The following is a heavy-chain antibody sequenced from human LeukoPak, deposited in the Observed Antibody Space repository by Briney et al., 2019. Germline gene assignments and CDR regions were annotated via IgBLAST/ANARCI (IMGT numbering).Heavy chain of an antibody. CDR1: GFTFSSYD. CDR3: AKAGYFEY. J-gene: IGHJ4*02. V-gene: IGHV3-23*01. Sequence: GGSLRLSCAASGFTFSSYDMNWVRQVPGKGLEWVSGLSGSGISRYYTDSVKGRFTISRDNSKNTLYLQMNSLRAEDTAVYYCAKAGYFEYWGQGTLVTVSS. CDR2: LSGSGISR. D-gene: IGHD3-10*01.